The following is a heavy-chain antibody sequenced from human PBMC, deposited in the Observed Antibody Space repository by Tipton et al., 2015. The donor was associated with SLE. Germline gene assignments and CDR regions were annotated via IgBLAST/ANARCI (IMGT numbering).Heavy chain of an antibody. J-gene: IGHJ4*02. Sequence: TLSLTCTVSGGSISSGDYYWTWIRQHPEKGLEWIGSIYHTGSTYYNPSLRRRLTISVDTSKNEFSLNLSSVTAADTAVYYCARVGYCSGGSCYWDYWGQGTLVTVSS. V-gene: IGHV4-39*01. D-gene: IGHD2-15*01. CDR3: ARVGYCSGGSCYWDY. CDR2: IYHTGST. CDR1: GGSISSGDYY.